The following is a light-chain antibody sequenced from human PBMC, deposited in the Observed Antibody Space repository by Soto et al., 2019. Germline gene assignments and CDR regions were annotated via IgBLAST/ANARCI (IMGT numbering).Light chain of an antibody. CDR2: DAS. CDR3: QQYDNPNLTVT. V-gene: IGKV1-33*01. CDR1: QDISNY. J-gene: IGKJ4*01. Sequence: DIPMTQSPSSLSASVGDRVTITCQASQDISNYLNWYQQKPGKAPKFLIYDASNLETGVPSRFSGSGSGTDFTFTISSLQPEDIATYYCQQYDNPNLTVTFGGGTKVEIK.